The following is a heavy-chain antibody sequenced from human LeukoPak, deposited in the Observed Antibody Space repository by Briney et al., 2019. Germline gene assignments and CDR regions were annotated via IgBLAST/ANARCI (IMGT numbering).Heavy chain of an antibody. CDR3: ARGAYA. CDR1: GFTFNDYA. Sequence: GGSLRLSCAASGFTFNDYAMHWVRQAPGKGLEWVSGISWNSGSIGYADSVKGRFTISRDNAKNSLYLQMNSLRAEDTAVYYCARGAYAWGQGTLVTVSS. D-gene: IGHD3-10*01. CDR2: ISWNSGSI. V-gene: IGHV3-9*01. J-gene: IGHJ4*02.